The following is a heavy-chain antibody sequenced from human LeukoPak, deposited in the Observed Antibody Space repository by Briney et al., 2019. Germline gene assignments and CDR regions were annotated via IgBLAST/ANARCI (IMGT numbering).Heavy chain of an antibody. V-gene: IGHV3-72*01. CDR3: TRVISEIYFFDY. D-gene: IGHD2/OR15-2a*01. Sequence: GGSLRLSCVTSGFIFSDHYMDWVRQAPGKGLEWVGHIRKKAHSYSTEYAASVKGRFTISRDDSKNSLYLQMNSLKTEDTAMYFCTRVISEIYFFDYWGQGALVTVSS. CDR2: IRKKAHSYST. J-gene: IGHJ4*02. CDR1: GFIFSDHY.